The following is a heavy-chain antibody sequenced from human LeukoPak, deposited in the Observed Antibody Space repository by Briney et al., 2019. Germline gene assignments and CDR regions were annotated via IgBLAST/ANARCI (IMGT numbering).Heavy chain of an antibody. CDR2: INHSGST. Sequence: SETLSLTCAVYGGSFSCYYWSWIRQPPGKGLECTGEINHSGSTNYNPSLKSRVTISVDTSKNQFSLKLSSVTAADTAVYYCARQKAVLRGFWRFHFDYWGQGTLVTVSS. CDR3: ARQKAVLRGFWRFHFDY. J-gene: IGHJ4*02. CDR1: GGSFSCYY. V-gene: IGHV4-34*01. D-gene: IGHD3-3*01.